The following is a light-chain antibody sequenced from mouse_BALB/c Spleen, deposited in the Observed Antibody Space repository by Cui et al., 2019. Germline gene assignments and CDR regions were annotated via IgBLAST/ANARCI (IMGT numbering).Light chain of an antibody. CDR1: SSVSY. CDR3: QQRSSYPFT. J-gene: IGKJ4*01. Sequence: QIVLTQSPAIMSASPGEKVTITCSASSSVSYMHWFQQKPGTSPKLWIYSTSNLASGVPARFRGSGSGTSYSLTISRMEAEDAATYYCQQRSSYPFTFGSGTKLEIK. V-gene: IGKV4-57*01. CDR2: STS.